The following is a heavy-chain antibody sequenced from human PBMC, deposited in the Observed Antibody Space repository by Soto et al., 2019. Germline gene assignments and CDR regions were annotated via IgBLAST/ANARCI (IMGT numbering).Heavy chain of an antibody. V-gene: IGHV3-74*01. Sequence: EVQLVESGGGLVQPGGSLRLSCAASGFTFSSYWMHWVRQAPGKGLVWASRINSDGSRTSYADSAKGRFTISRDNAKNTLYLQMNSLRAEDTAVYYCARGDGDYYDGNGYLGRHWGQGTLVTVSS. CDR1: GFTFSSYW. J-gene: IGHJ4*02. CDR2: INSDGSRT. CDR3: ARGDGDYYDGNGYLGRH. D-gene: IGHD3-22*01.